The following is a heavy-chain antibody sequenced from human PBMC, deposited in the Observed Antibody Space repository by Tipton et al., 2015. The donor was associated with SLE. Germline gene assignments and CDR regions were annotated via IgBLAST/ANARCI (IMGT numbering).Heavy chain of an antibody. CDR2: INHSGST. CDR3: ASTPTFTMVRGVIITHYYYYMDV. D-gene: IGHD3-10*01. Sequence: TLSLTCAVYGGSFSGYYWSWIRQPPGKGLEWIGEINHSGSTNHNPSLKSRVTISVDTSKNQFSLKLSSVTAADTAVYYCASTPTFTMVRGVIITHYYYYMDVWGKGTTVTVSS. J-gene: IGHJ6*03. CDR1: GGSFSGYY. V-gene: IGHV4-34*01.